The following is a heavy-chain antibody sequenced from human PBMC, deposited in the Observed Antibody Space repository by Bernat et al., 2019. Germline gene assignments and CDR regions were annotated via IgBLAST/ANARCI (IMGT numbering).Heavy chain of an antibody. CDR3: ARGVGGKDTGWYVDL. D-gene: IGHD3-16*01. CDR2: VSSDGRKT. J-gene: IGHJ2*01. Sequence: VQLVESGGGVVQPGRSLRLSCKGSGFTFSGYPIHWVRRAPGKGPEWVADVSSDGRKTYYADSMKGRFTVSRDNSNNVVYLQMDSLRVDDTSVYSCARGVGGKDTGWYVDLWGRGTLVTVS. V-gene: IGHV3-30*04. CDR1: GFTFSGYP.